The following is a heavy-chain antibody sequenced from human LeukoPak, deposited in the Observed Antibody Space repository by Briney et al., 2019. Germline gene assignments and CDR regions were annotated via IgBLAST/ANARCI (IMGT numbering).Heavy chain of an antibody. Sequence: SVKVSCKASGGTFSSYAISWVRQAPGQGLEWMGGIIPIFGYANYAQKFQGRVTITADESTSTAYMELSSLRSEDTAVYYCARSHVLRYFDWLNLCAFDIWGQGTMVTVSS. D-gene: IGHD3-9*01. J-gene: IGHJ3*02. V-gene: IGHV1-69*01. CDR1: GGTFSSYA. CDR3: ARSHVLRYFDWLNLCAFDI. CDR2: IIPIFGYA.